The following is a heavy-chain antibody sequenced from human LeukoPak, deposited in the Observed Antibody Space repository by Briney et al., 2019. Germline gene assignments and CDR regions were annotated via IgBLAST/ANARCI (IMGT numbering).Heavy chain of an antibody. V-gene: IGHV3-30*03. CDR3: ARTISVFGILPDNCLDL. CDR2: MSYDGHNK. D-gene: IGHD3-3*01. Sequence: GGSLRLSCAGSGFTLRHYAMHWLRQAPGKGLEWLAVMSYDGHNKSYSDSVEGRFTISRDDSKNTLYLHLNSLRSEDTGIYYCARTISVFGILPDNCLDLWGQGIPVTVSS. CDR1: GFTLRHYA. J-gene: IGHJ5*02.